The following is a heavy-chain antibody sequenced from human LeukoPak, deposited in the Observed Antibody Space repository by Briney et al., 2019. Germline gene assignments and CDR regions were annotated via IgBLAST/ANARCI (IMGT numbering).Heavy chain of an antibody. Sequence: GASVKVSCKASGYTFTGYYMHWVRQAPGQGLEWMGWISAYNGNTNYAQKLQGRVTMTTDTSTSTAYMELRSLRSDDTAVYYCARDPHYYDSSGSLGFWGQGTLVTVSS. CDR1: GYTFTGYY. V-gene: IGHV1-18*04. J-gene: IGHJ4*02. CDR3: ARDPHYYDSSGSLGF. CDR2: ISAYNGNT. D-gene: IGHD3-22*01.